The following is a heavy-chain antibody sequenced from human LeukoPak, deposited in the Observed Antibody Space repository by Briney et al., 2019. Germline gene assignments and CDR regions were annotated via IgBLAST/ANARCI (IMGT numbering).Heavy chain of an antibody. V-gene: IGHV4-30-4*01. J-gene: IGHJ4*02. D-gene: IGHD4-17*01. CDR1: SDSISSGDYY. Sequence: SQTLSLTCTVSSDSISSGDYYWSWIRQPAGKGLEFIGYINKKGGTFYNPPLKSRVSISIDTSKNQLSLKLTSVTAADTAVYFCAREHKSYGDYPYYFDSWGQGTLVTVSS. CDR2: INKKGGT. CDR3: AREHKSYGDYPYYFDS.